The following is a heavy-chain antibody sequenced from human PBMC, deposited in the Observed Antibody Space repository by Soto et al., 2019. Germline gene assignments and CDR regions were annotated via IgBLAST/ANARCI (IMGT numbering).Heavy chain of an antibody. V-gene: IGHV5-51*01. D-gene: IGHD4-17*01. Sequence: GESLKISCKGSGYSFTSYWIGWVRQMPGKGLEWMGIIYPGDSDTRYSPSFQGQVTISADKSISAAYLQWSSLKASDTAMYYCARVKTTVVTPGYYYYYYGMDVWGQGTTVTVSS. CDR3: ARVKTTVVTPGYYYYYYGMDV. J-gene: IGHJ6*02. CDR2: IYPGDSDT. CDR1: GYSFTSYW.